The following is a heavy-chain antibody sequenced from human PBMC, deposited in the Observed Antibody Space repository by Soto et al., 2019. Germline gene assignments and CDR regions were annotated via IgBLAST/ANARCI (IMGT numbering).Heavy chain of an antibody. CDR1: GYIFTAYS. D-gene: IGHD2-15*01. CDR2: VNPSGGST. V-gene: IGHV1-46*01. CDR3: AREENCSDGICYSEYFQR. J-gene: IGHJ1*01. Sequence: ASVKVSCKASGYIFTAYSMHWVRHAPGQGLEWMGVVNPSGGSTNYAQKFQGRITMTRDTSTSTVYMDLSSLTSEDTAVYYCAREENCSDGICYSEYFQRWGQGTLVTVSS.